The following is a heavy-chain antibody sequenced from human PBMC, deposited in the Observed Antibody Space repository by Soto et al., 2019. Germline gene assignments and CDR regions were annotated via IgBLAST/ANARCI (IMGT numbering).Heavy chain of an antibody. D-gene: IGHD2-2*01. V-gene: IGHV3-21*01. CDR2: ISSSSSYI. CDR1: GFTFSSYS. CDR3: AREPSADCSSTSCYAPGDYGMDV. J-gene: IGHJ6*02. Sequence: GGSLRLSCAASGFTFSSYSMNWVRQAPGKGLEWVSSISSSSSYIYYADSVKGRFTISRDNAKNSLYLQMNSLRAEDTAVYYCAREPSADCSSTSCYAPGDYGMDVGGQGTTVTVSS.